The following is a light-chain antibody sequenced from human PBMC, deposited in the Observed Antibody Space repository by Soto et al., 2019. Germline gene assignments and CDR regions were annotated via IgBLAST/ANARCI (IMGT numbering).Light chain of an antibody. Sequence: EIVITQSPATLSVSPGERCTLSCRASQSVSSNLAWYQQKPCQSPRLLIYGSSTRATGIPARFSGSGSGTEFTLTISSLQSEDFAVYYCQQYNNWLTFGEGTKVEIK. CDR3: QQYNNWLT. V-gene: IGKV3-15*01. J-gene: IGKJ4*01. CDR2: GSS. CDR1: QSVSSN.